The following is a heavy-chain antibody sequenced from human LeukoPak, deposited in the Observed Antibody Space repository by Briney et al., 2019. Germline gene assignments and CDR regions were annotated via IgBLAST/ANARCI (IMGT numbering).Heavy chain of an antibody. CDR1: GFTFSNAW. CDR2: IKSKTDGGTT. V-gene: IGHV3-15*01. J-gene: IGHJ4*02. CDR3: TTRGNYDYVWGSLYYFDY. Sequence: GGSLRLSCAASGFTFSNAWMSWVRQAPGKGLEWVGRIKSKTDGGTTDYAAPVKGRFTISRDDPKNTLYLQMNSLITEDTAVYYCTTRGNYDYVWGSLYYFDYWGQGTLVTVSS. D-gene: IGHD3-16*01.